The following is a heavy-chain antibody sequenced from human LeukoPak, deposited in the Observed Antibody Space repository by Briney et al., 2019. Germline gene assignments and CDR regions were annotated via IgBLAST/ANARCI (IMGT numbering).Heavy chain of an antibody. V-gene: IGHV4-59*01. CDR3: AKTVTTGWNYYYGMDV. CDR2: IYYSGST. CDR1: GGSISSYY. J-gene: IGHJ6*02. Sequence: PSETLSLTCTVSGGSISSYYWSWIRQPPGKGLEWIGYIYYSGSTNYNPSLKSRVTISVDTSKNQFSLKLSSVTAADTAVYYCAKTVTTGWNYYYGMDVWGQGTTVTVSS. D-gene: IGHD4-17*01.